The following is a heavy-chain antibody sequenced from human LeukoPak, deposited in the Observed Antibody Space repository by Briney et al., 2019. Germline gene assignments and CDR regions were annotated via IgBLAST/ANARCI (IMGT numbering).Heavy chain of an antibody. J-gene: IGHJ5*02. CDR2: INPSGGST. V-gene: IGHV1-46*01. Sequence: ASVKVSCKASGYTFTSYDINWVRQAPGQGLEWMGIINPSGGSTSYAQKFQGRVTMTRDTSTSTVYMELSSLRSGDTAVYYCARDPNSNYVLETISNWFDPWGQGTLVTVSS. CDR3: ARDPNSNYVLETISNWFDP. D-gene: IGHD4-11*01. CDR1: GYTFTSYD.